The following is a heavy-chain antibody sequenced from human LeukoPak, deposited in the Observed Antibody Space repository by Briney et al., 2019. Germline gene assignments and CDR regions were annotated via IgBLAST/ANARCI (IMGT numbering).Heavy chain of an antibody. Sequence: SETLSLTCTVSGYSISSGYYWGWIRQPPGKGLEWIGSIYYSGSTYYNPSLKSRVTISVDTSKNQFSLKLSSVTAADTAVYYCARHGVPAAIRVFFDYWGQGTLVTVSS. J-gene: IGHJ4*02. D-gene: IGHD2-2*02. V-gene: IGHV4-38-2*02. CDR3: ARHGVPAAIRVFFDY. CDR2: IYYSGST. CDR1: GYSISSGYY.